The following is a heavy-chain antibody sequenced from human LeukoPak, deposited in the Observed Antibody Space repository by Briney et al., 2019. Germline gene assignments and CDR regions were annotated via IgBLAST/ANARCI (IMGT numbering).Heavy chain of an antibody. J-gene: IGHJ4*02. CDR3: ARENWWWKTIDY. CDR2: ISHSGST. CDR1: GGSISSSSYY. D-gene: IGHD2-21*01. V-gene: IGHV4-39*07. Sequence: PSETLSLTCIVSGGSISSSSYYWGWIRQSPGMRLEWIGSISHSGSTYYNPSLQSRVTISIDTTKNQFSLRLNSVTAADTAVYYCARENWWWKTIDYWGQGTLVTVSS.